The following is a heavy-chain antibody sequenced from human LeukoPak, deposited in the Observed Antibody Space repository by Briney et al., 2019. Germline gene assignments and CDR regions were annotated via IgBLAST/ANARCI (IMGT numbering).Heavy chain of an antibody. CDR1: GFTFSSYA. Sequence: PGGSLRLSCAASGFTFSSYAMHWVRQAPGKGLEYVSAISSNGGSTYYANSVKGRFTISRDNSKNTVYLQMGSLRAEDMAVYYCARDLAYCGGDCYPRWYMDVWGTGTTVTVSS. V-gene: IGHV3-64*01. CDR3: ARDLAYCGGDCYPRWYMDV. J-gene: IGHJ6*03. CDR2: ISSNGGST. D-gene: IGHD2-21*01.